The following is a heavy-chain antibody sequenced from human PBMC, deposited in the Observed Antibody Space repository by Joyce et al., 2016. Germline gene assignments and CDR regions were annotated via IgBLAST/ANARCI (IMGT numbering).Heavy chain of an antibody. CDR3: ATGRGPQILPFHF. J-gene: IGHJ3*01. CDR2: LDAEEGET. V-gene: IGHV1-24*01. CDR1: GVTLSESS. Sequence: QVQLLQSGADLKKPGASVKVSCKVSGVTLSESSIHWVRQAPGKGHEWMGGLDAEEGETIYAQKFQDRVTMTEDSSTDTAYMQLSSLTFDDTAVYYCATGRGPQILPFHFWGQGRMVTIS.